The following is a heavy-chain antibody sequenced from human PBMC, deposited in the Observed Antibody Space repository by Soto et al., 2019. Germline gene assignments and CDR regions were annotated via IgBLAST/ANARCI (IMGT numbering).Heavy chain of an antibody. V-gene: IGHV4-39*06. J-gene: IGHJ4*02. CDR1: GGSISSSSYY. D-gene: IGHD2-21*01. Sequence: SETLSLTCTVSGGSISSSSYYWGWIRQPPGKGLEWIGSIYYSGSTYNNPSLKTRLTISRDTSKNQVVLTMTNVDPVDTATYYCARIPHYSDSYYMDHWGQGTLVTVSS. CDR2: IYYSGST. CDR3: ARIPHYSDSYYMDH.